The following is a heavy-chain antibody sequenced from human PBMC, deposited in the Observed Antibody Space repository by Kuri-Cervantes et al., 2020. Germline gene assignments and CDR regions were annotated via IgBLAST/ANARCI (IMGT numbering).Heavy chain of an antibody. Sequence: GSLRLSCTVSGGSISSSSYYWGWIRQPPGKGLEWIGSIYYSGSTYYNPSLKSRVTISVDTSKNQFSLKLSSVTAADTAVYYCARDPRGYCSSTSCNWGQGTLVTVSS. J-gene: IGHJ4*02. CDR1: GGSISSSSYY. V-gene: IGHV4-39*07. CDR3: ARDPRGYCSSTSCN. CDR2: IYYSGST. D-gene: IGHD2-2*01.